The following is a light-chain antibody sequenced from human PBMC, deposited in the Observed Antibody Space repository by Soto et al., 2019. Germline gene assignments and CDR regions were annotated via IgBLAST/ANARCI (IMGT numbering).Light chain of an antibody. CDR3: SSYTSSSTLDV. CDR1: SSDFGGYNY. V-gene: IGLV2-14*01. J-gene: IGLJ1*01. CDR2: DVS. Sequence: QSVLTQPASVSGFPGQSITISCTGTSSDFGGYNYVSWYQQHPGKAPKLIIYDVSNRPSGVSNRFSGSKSGNTASLTISGLQAEDEADYYCSSYTSSSTLDVFGTGTKVTVL.